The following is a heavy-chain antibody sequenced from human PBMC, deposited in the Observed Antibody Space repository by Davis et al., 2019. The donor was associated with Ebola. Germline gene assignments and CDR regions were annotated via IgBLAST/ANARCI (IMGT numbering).Heavy chain of an antibody. D-gene: IGHD5-12*01. J-gene: IGHJ6*02. CDR2: ISYDGSNK. Sequence: GESLRLSCAASGFTFSSYGMHWVRQAPGKGLEWVAVISYDGSNKYYADSVKGRFTISRDNSKNTLYLQMNSLRAEDTAVYYCAKDPGVAYYYYGMDVWGQGTTVTVSS. CDR3: AKDPGVAYYYYGMDV. CDR1: GFTFSSYG. V-gene: IGHV3-30*18.